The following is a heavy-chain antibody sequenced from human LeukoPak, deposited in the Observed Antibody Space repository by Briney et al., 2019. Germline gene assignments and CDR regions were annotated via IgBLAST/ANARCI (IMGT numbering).Heavy chain of an antibody. J-gene: IGHJ4*02. CDR1: GYTFTSYY. Sequence: GASVKVSCKASGYTFTSYYMHWVRQAPGQGLEWMGIINPSGGSTIYAQKFQGRVTMTEDTSTDTAYMELSSLRSEDTAVYYCATDSRGGYSSSWFDYWGQGTLVTVSS. D-gene: IGHD6-13*01. V-gene: IGHV1-46*01. CDR3: ATDSRGGYSSSWFDY. CDR2: INPSGGST.